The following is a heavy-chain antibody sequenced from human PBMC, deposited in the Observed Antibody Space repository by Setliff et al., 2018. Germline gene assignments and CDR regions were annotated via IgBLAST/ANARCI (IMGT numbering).Heavy chain of an antibody. D-gene: IGHD3-22*01. Sequence: ASVKVSCKTSGYSFTGYYMHWVRQAPGQGLEWMGIIHTGGGSASYAQKFQGRVTMTSDTSTRTVYMEVNSVRSDDTAMYYCARINFYDSTAYYYAPHHWGQGTLVTVSS. V-gene: IGHV1-46*01. CDR3: ARINFYDSTAYYYAPHH. J-gene: IGHJ5*02. CDR1: GYSFTGYY. CDR2: IHTGGGSA.